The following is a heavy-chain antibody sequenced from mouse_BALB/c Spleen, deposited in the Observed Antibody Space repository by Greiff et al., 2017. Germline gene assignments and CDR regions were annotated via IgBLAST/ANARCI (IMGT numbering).Heavy chain of an antibody. Sequence: EVNVVESGGGLVQPGGSRKLSCAASGFTFSSFGMHWVRQAPEKGLEWVAYISSGSSTIYYADTVKGRFTISRDNPKNTLFLQMTSLRSEDTAMYYCARIYDGYYGYAMDYWGQGTSVTVSS. CDR1: GFTFSSFG. V-gene: IGHV5-17*02. CDR2: ISSGSSTI. CDR3: ARIYDGYYGYAMDY. D-gene: IGHD2-3*01. J-gene: IGHJ4*01.